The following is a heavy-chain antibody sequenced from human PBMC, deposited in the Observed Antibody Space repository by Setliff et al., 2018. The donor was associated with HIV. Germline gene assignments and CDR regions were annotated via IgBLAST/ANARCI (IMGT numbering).Heavy chain of an antibody. CDR3: ASGGHRLHDY. V-gene: IGHV4-39*07. CDR2: IYYSGGT. Sequence: KPSETLSLTCTVSGGSISSSSYYWGWIRQPPGKGLEWIGTIYYSGGTYYKSSLKSRLIISLDTSKNQFSLNLRSVTAADTAVYFCASGGHRLHDYWGQGTLVTAPQ. CDR1: GGSISSSSYY. D-gene: IGHD1-26*01. J-gene: IGHJ4*02.